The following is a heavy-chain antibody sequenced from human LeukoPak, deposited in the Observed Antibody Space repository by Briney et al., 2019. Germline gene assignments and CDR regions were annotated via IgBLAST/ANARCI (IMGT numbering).Heavy chain of an antibody. CDR3: ARGGYSESFYNPRSYGMDV. Sequence: ASVKVSCKASGYTFTNYYLHWVRQAPVQGLAWMGIINPSGDTTRYVEKFQGRVTMTRDTSASTVYMELSSLRSEDTAVYYCARGGYSESFYNPRSYGMDVWGQGTTVIVSS. CDR1: GYTFTNYY. CDR2: INPSGDTT. D-gene: IGHD3-10*01. J-gene: IGHJ6*02. V-gene: IGHV1-46*01.